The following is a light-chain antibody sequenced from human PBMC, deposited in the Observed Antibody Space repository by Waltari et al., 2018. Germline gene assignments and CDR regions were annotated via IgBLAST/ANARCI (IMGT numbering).Light chain of an antibody. CDR2: DVS. CDR3: SSYISSSTLEL. CDR1: SSDVGAYNY. V-gene: IGLV2-14*03. J-gene: IGLJ2*01. Sequence: QSALTQPASVSGSPGQSITISCTGTSSDVGAYNYVSWYQQHPGKAPKLRSFDVSNRPSGVSNRFSCSKSGNTASLTISGLQAEDEADYYCSSYISSSTLELFGGGTSLTVL.